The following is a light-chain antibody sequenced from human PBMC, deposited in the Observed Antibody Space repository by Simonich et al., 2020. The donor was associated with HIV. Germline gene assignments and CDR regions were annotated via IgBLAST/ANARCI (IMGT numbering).Light chain of an antibody. CDR1: SSDVGGYNY. CDR2: DVT. Sequence: QSAPTQPPSASGSPGQSVTISCTGTSSDVGGYNYVSWYQQHPVKAPKLMIYDVTKRPSGVSNRFSGSKSGTTASLTISGLQAEDEADYYCTSYTRNTTWVFGGGTKLTVL. CDR3: TSYTRNTTWV. J-gene: IGLJ3*02. V-gene: IGLV2-14*01.